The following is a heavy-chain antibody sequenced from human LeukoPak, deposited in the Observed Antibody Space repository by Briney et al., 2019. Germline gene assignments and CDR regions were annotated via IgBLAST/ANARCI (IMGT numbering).Heavy chain of an antibody. D-gene: IGHD2-2*01. Sequence: GGSLRLSCAASGFTFSSYATSWVRQAPGKGLEGVSIISDSGGTTYYADSVKGRFTISRDNSKNTLYLQMNSLRVEDTAVYYCATLYQLLWVSFDYWGQGTLVTVSS. V-gene: IGHV3-23*01. CDR2: ISDSGGTT. CDR3: ATLYQLLWVSFDY. J-gene: IGHJ4*02. CDR1: GFTFSSYA.